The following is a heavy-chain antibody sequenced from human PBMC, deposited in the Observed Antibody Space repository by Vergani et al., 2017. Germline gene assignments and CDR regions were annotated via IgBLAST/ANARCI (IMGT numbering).Heavy chain of an antibody. CDR3: ARDRSSSGSYYYAADAFDI. D-gene: IGHD1-26*01. CDR2: IIPIFGTA. Sequence: QVQLVQSGAEVKKPGSSVKVSCKASGGTFRSYAINWVRQAPGQGLEWMGGIIPIFGTANYAQKFQGRVTITADESTSTAYMELSSLRSEDTAVYYCARDRSSSGSYYYAADAFDIWGQGTMVTVSS. V-gene: IGHV1-69*12. J-gene: IGHJ3*02. CDR1: GGTFRSYA.